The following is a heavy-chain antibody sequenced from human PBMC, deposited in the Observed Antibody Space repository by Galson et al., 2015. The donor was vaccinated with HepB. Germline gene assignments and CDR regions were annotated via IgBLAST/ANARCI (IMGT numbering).Heavy chain of an antibody. J-gene: IGHJ4*02. Sequence: SLRLSCAASGFKFSMFYMSWVRQAPGKGLEWVARINQDGSETSYVDSVKGRFTISRDNAKNSLYLQMNSLRGDDTAVYHCVTAGGVVIPAAYDWWGQGSLVTVSS. V-gene: IGHV3-7*03. CDR1: GFKFSMFY. D-gene: IGHD2-2*01. CDR3: VTAGGVVIPAAYDW. CDR2: INQDGSET.